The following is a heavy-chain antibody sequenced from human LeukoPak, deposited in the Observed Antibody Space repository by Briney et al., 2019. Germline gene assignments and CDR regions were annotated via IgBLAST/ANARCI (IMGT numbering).Heavy chain of an antibody. Sequence: GRSLRLSCAASGFTFSSYAMHWVRQAPGKGLEWVAVISYDGSNKYYADSVEGRFTTSRDNSKNTLYLQMNSLRAEDTAVYYCARDWVSMVRGASQGYWGQGTLVTVSS. CDR3: ARDWVSMVRGASQGY. J-gene: IGHJ4*02. CDR2: ISYDGSNK. CDR1: GFTFSSYA. D-gene: IGHD3-10*01. V-gene: IGHV3-30-3*01.